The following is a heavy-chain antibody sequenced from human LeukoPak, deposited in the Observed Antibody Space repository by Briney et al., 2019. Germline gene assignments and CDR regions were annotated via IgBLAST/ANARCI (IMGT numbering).Heavy chain of an antibody. J-gene: IGHJ4*02. Sequence: GGSLRLSCAASGFTFSDAWMSWVRQAPGKGLEWVGRIKIKTDGGTTDYAAPVKGRFTISRDNAKNSLYLQMNSLRAEDTAVYYCARSILTGPCDYWGQGTLVTVSS. D-gene: IGHD3-9*01. CDR3: ARSILTGPCDY. CDR2: IKIKTDGGTT. CDR1: GFTFSDAW. V-gene: IGHV3-15*01.